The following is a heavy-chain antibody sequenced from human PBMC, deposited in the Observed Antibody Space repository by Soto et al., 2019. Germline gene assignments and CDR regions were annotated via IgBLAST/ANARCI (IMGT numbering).Heavy chain of an antibody. V-gene: IGHV3-21*01. CDR2: ISSSSSYI. D-gene: IGHD4-17*01. Sequence: PGGSLRLSCAASGFTFSSYSMNWVRRSPGKGLEWVSSISSSSSYIYYADSVKGRFTISRDNAKNSLYLQMNSLRAEDTAVYYCARATTTVKTLVGYYYGMDVWGQGTTVTVSS. J-gene: IGHJ6*02. CDR3: ARATTTVKTLVGYYYGMDV. CDR1: GFTFSSYS.